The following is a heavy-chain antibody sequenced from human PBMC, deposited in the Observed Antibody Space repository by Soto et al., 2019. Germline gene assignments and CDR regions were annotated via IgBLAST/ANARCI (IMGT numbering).Heavy chain of an antibody. CDR1: GFTFDNYI. CDR2: IGSSGNYI. Sequence: EVQLVESGGGLVKPGESLRLSCLASGFTFDNYIMNWVRQAPGKGLEWVSAIGSSGNYIYYADSVRGRFTISRDNAKNTLPLQMNNLRAGDTAVYYCARVWPEGVARYQYHGLDGWGQGTRVNVSS. D-gene: IGHD2-2*01. V-gene: IGHV3-21*01. CDR3: ARVWPEGVARYQYHGLDG. J-gene: IGHJ6*02.